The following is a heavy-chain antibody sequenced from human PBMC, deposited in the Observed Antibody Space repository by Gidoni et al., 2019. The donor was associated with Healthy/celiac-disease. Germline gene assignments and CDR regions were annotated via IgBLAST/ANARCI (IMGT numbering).Heavy chain of an antibody. V-gene: IGHV1-46*03. D-gene: IGHD4-17*01. CDR1: GYTFTSYY. CDR3: ARGDYGDYVGGDFDY. Sequence: QVQLVQSGAEVKKPGASVKVSCKASGYTFTSYYMHWVRQAPGQGLEWMGIINPRGGSTSYEQKFQGRVTMTRETSTSTVYMELSSLRSEDTAVYDCARGDYGDYVGGDFDYWGQGTLVTVSS. CDR2: INPRGGST. J-gene: IGHJ4*02.